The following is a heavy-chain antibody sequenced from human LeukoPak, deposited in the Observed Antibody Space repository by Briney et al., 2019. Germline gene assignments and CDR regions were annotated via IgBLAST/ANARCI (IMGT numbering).Heavy chain of an antibody. J-gene: IGHJ5*02. D-gene: IGHD6-19*01. CDR2: ISSSSSYI. CDR1: GFTFSSYW. V-gene: IGHV3-21*04. CDR3: ARVRLVGLNWFDP. Sequence: GGSLRLSCAASGFTFSSYWMSWVRQAPGNGLEWVASISSSSSYIYYADSVKGRSTISRDNAKNSLYLQTNSLIAEDTAVYYCARVRLVGLNWFDPWGEGTLVAVSS.